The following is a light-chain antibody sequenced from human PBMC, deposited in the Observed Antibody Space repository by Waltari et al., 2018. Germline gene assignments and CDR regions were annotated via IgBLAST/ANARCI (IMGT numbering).Light chain of an antibody. CDR1: QSISSY. J-gene: IGKJ1*01. V-gene: IGKV1-39*01. Sequence: DSQMTQSPSSLSASVGARVTITCRASQSISSYLNWYQQKPGQAPNLLIYAASSLQSGVPSRFSGSGSGTDFTLTISSLQPEDFATYYCQQSYSTSWTFGQGTKVEIK. CDR3: QQSYSTSWT. CDR2: AAS.